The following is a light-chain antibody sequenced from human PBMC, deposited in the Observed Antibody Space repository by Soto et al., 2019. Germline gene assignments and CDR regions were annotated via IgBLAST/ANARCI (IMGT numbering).Light chain of an antibody. Sequence: EIVLTQSPGTLSLSPGERATLSCRASQSVSSSYLAWYQQKPGQAPRLLIYGASSRATGIPDKFHGSGSAPDFALTISRLEPEDFAVYYCQQYGSSPRFTFGPGTKVDIK. V-gene: IGKV3-20*01. CDR2: GAS. CDR1: QSVSSSY. J-gene: IGKJ3*01. CDR3: QQYGSSPRFT.